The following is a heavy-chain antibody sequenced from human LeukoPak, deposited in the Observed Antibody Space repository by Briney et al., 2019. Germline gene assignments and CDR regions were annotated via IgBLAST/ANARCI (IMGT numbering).Heavy chain of an antibody. CDR1: AVTFCSYA. CDR2: TSGSDDST. D-gene: IGHD6-13*01. CDR3: TKDIITGFSSGWYFAY. J-gene: IGHJ4*02. V-gene: IGHV3-23*01. Sequence: PGGSLRLSCAASAVTFCSYAMSWVRQAPGKGLEGVSVTSGSDDSTNYADSVKGRFIISRDNSKNTLYLQMNSLRVEDTAVYYCTKDIITGFSSGWYFAYWGQGTLVTVSS.